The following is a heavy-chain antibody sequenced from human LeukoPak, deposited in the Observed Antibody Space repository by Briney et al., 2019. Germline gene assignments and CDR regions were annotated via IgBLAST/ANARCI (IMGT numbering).Heavy chain of an antibody. D-gene: IGHD4-17*01. CDR2: IYHSGST. CDR1: GGSISSSNW. Sequence: SGTLSLTCAVSGGSISSSNWWSWVRQPPGKGLEGIGEIYHSGSTNYNPSLKSRVTISVDKSKNQFSLKLSSVTAADTAVYYCARGPTVTRPRRCYYFDYWGQGTLVTVSS. V-gene: IGHV4-4*02. CDR3: ARGPTVTRPRRCYYFDY. J-gene: IGHJ4*02.